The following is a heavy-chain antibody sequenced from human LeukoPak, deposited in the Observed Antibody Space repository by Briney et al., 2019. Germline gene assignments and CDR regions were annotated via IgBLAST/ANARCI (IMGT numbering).Heavy chain of an antibody. CDR1: GDSIRSYY. V-gene: IGHV4-59*08. J-gene: IGHJ4*02. D-gene: IGHD3-3*02. Sequence: SETLSLTCTFSGDSIRSYYWSWIRQPPGKGLEWLGYIYYSGTTNYNPSLKSRLTMSLDASKKQLSLRLTSVTAADTAVYYCARHLRSFPDCWGQGTLVTVSS. CDR2: IYYSGTT. CDR3: ARHLRSFPDC.